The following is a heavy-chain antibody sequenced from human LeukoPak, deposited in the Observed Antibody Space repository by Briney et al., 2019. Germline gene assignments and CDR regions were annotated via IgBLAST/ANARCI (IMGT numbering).Heavy chain of an antibody. D-gene: IGHD1-26*01. Sequence: GGSLRLSCEASGFTFRNYAMSWVRQAPGRGLEWVSAKSGGSTFYADSVRGRFTISRDNSRNTLYLQMNSLRAEDTAVHYCARDPYSGSYGDYYYYYMDVWGKGTTVTISS. J-gene: IGHJ6*03. CDR1: GFTFRNYA. CDR2: KSGGST. CDR3: ARDPYSGSYGDYYYYYMDV. V-gene: IGHV3-23*01.